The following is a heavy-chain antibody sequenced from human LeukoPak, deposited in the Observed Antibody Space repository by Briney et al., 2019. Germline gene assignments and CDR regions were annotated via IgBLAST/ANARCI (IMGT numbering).Heavy chain of an antibody. CDR3: ARDRGPTIAVPYYFDF. CDR2: ISSDGGNI. V-gene: IGHV3-30*04. Sequence: GSLRLSCAASGFSFSSFAFHWVRQAPGKGLEGVAVISSDGGNIYYADSVTGRTLISRDNSKNTLYLLFYSLKPEDTAVYYCARDRGPTIAVPYYFDFWGQGTAVTVST. CDR1: GFSFSSFA. J-gene: IGHJ4*02. D-gene: IGHD6-19*01.